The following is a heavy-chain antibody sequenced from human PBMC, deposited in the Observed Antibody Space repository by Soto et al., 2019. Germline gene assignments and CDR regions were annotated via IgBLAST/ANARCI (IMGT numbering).Heavy chain of an antibody. J-gene: IGHJ5*02. D-gene: IGHD3-22*01. CDR2: IIPILGIA. CDR3: ASTKNPQTGLETNWFDP. CDR1: GGTFSSYT. V-gene: IGHV1-69*02. Sequence: QVQLVQSGAEVKKPGSSVKVSCKASGGTFSSYTISWVRQAPGQGLEWMGRIIPILGIANYAQKFQGRVTITPDKSTSTAYMELSSLRSEDTAVYYCASTKNPQTGLETNWFDPWGQGTLVTVSS.